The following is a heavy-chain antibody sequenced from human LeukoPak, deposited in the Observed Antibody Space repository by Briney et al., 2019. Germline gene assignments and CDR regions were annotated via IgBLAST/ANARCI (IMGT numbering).Heavy chain of an antibody. CDR3: ARDPPGVVVPAAIPKVAKKDDY. D-gene: IGHD2-2*01. CDR1: GYTFTGYY. J-gene: IGHJ4*02. V-gene: IGHV1-2*06. CDR2: INPNSGGT. Sequence: ASVKVSCKASGYTFTGYYMHWVRQAPGQGLEWMGRINPNSGGTNYAQKFQGRVTMTRDTSISTAYMELSRLRSDDTAVYYCARDPPGVVVPAAIPKVAKKDDYRGQGTLVTVSS.